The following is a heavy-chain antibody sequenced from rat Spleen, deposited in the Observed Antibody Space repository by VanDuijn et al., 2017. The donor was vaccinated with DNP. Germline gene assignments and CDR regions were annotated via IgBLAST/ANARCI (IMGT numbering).Heavy chain of an antibody. CDR1: GFVFSNFG. J-gene: IGHJ2*01. D-gene: IGHD1-12*03. CDR2: IIYDGTRT. Sequence: EVQLVESGGGLVQPGKSLKLSCAASGFVFSNFGMHWIRQAPKKGLEWVATIIYDGTRTYYRDSVKGRFTISRDNAKNTQYLQMDSLRSEDTATYYCARGGDGYDYWGQGVMVTVSS. CDR3: ARGGDGYDY. V-gene: IGHV5-19*01.